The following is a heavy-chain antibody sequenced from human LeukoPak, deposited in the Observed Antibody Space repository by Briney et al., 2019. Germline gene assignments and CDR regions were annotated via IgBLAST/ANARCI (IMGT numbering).Heavy chain of an antibody. D-gene: IGHD6-13*01. V-gene: IGHV3-9*01. CDR3: AKEDVAGKPWAFYYYGMDV. Sequence: PGRSLRLSCAASGFTFDDYAMHWVRQAPVKGLEWVSGISWNSGSIGYADSVKGRFTISRDNAKNSLYLQMNSLRAEDTALYYCAKEDVAGKPWAFYYYGMDVWGQGTTVTVSS. J-gene: IGHJ6*02. CDR2: ISWNSGSI. CDR1: GFTFDDYA.